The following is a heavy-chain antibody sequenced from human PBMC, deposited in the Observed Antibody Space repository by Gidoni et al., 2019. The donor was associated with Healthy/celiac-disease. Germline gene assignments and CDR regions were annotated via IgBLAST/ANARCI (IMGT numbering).Heavy chain of an antibody. CDR3: ARDVSEALYYYGMDV. CDR2: ISAYNGNT. CDR1: GYTFTSYG. J-gene: IGHJ6*02. Sequence: QVQLVQSGDEVKKPGASVKVYCKASGYTFTSYGISWVRQAPGQGLEWMGWISAYNGNTNYAQKLQGRVTMTTDTSTSTAYMELRSLRSDDTAVYYCARDVSEALYYYGMDVWGQGTTVTVSS. V-gene: IGHV1-18*01.